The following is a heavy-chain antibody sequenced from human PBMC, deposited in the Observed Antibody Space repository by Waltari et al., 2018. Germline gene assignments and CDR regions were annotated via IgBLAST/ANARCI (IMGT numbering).Heavy chain of an antibody. D-gene: IGHD3-3*01. Sequence: QVQLQEAGPGLVKPSDTLSLTCVVSGDSIQNYYWNWIRQPPGKDLAWIGYVAYNGKTNYIPSLRSRVTISVDTSRTQFSRKLTSVTAADTAVYYCGRSFDFWSGYPVDHWGPGSLVTVSS. CDR3: GRSFDFWSGYPVDH. V-gene: IGHV4-59*01. CDR2: VAYNGKT. J-gene: IGHJ1*01. CDR1: GDSIQNYY.